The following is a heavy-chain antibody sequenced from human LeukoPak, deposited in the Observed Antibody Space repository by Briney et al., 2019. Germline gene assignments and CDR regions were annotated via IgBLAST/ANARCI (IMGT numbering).Heavy chain of an antibody. D-gene: IGHD1-7*01. CDR1: GYTFTGYY. CDR3: ARDLAEYNWNYWASIAAAQYPDAFDI. J-gene: IGHJ3*02. CDR2: INPNSGGT. V-gene: IGHV1-2*02. Sequence: GASVKVSCKASGYTFTGYYMHWVRQAPGQGLEWMGWINPNSGGTNYAQKFQGRVTMTRDTSISTAYMELSRLRSDDTAVYYCARDLAEYNWNYWASIAAAQYPDAFDIWGQGTMVTVSS.